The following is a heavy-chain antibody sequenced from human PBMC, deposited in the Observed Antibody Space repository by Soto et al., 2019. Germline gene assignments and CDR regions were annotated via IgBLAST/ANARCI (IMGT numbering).Heavy chain of an antibody. D-gene: IGHD3-22*01. CDR1: GYTFTGYY. CDR3: ARVYYDSSGYRSSPHPVGY. J-gene: IGHJ4*02. CDR2: INPNSGGT. Sequence: QVQLVQSGAEVKKPGASVKVSCKASGYTFTGYYMHWVRQAPGQGLEWMGWINPNSGGTNYAQKFQGRVTMTRDTSISTAYMELSRLRSDDTAVYYCARVYYDSSGYRSSPHPVGYWGQGTLVTVSS. V-gene: IGHV1-2*02.